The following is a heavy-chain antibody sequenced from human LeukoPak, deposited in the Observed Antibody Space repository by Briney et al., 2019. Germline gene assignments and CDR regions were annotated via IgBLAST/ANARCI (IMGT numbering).Heavy chain of an antibody. V-gene: IGHV3-30*04. CDR1: GFTFSSYA. Sequence: GGSLRLSCAASGFTFSSYAMHWVRQAPGKGLEWVAVISYDGSNKYYADSVKGRFTISRDNAKNSLYLQMNSLRAEDTAVYYCARGIAAAGHCYYMDVWGKGTTVTVSS. J-gene: IGHJ6*03. CDR2: ISYDGSNK. CDR3: ARGIAAAGHCYYMDV. D-gene: IGHD6-13*01.